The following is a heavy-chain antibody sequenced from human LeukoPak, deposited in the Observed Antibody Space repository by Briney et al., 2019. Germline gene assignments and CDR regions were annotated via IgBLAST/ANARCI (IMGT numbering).Heavy chain of an antibody. D-gene: IGHD3-9*01. V-gene: IGHV3-33*08. J-gene: IGHJ4*02. CDR3: ARDPGDFLTGYYFDY. CDR1: GFTFSSYE. Sequence: PGGSLRLSCAASGFTFSSYEMNWVRPAPGKGLEWVAVIWYGGSNTYYADSVKGRFTISRDNSKNTLYLQMNSLRAEDTAGYYCARDPGDFLTGYYFDYWGQGTLVTVSS. CDR2: IWYGGSNT.